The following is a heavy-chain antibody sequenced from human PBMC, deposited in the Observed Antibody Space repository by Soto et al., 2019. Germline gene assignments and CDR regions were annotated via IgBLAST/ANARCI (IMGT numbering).Heavy chain of an antibody. CDR3: AAGAPDYYDSSGYYSDFDY. Sequence: GASVKVSCKASGFTFTSSAVQWVRQARGQRLEWIGWIVVGSGNTNYAQKFQERVTITRDMSTSTAYMELSSLRSEDTAVYYCAAGAPDYYDSSGYYSDFDYWGQGTLVTVSS. CDR2: IVVGSGNT. J-gene: IGHJ4*02. CDR1: GFTFTSSA. V-gene: IGHV1-58*01. D-gene: IGHD3-22*01.